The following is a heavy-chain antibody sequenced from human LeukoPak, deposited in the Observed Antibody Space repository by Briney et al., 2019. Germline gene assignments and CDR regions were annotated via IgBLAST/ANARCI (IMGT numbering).Heavy chain of an antibody. J-gene: IGHJ4*02. Sequence: PSETLSLTCTVSGGSIRSNNYYWGWIRQPPGKGLEWIGSFYYHGSTYYNPSLKSRVTISVDTSKNQFSLKLSSVTAADTAVYYCASFTVVTQYWGQGTLVTVSP. CDR3: ASFTVVTQY. CDR1: GGSIRSNNYY. D-gene: IGHD4-23*01. V-gene: IGHV4-39*07. CDR2: FYYHGST.